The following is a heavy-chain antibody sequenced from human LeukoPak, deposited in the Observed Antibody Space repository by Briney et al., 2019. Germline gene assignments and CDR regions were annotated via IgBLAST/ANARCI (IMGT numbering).Heavy chain of an antibody. J-gene: IGHJ3*02. CDR2: IYPGDLDT. Sequence: GESLKISCEGSGYTFSSYWIAWVRQLPGKGLEYMGIIYPGDLDTRYSPSFQGQVTISADKSISTAYLQWSSLKASDTAMYYCARRRSTTGSDAFDIWGQGTMVTVSS. V-gene: IGHV5-51*01. D-gene: IGHD1-1*01. CDR1: GYTFSSYW. CDR3: ARRRSTTGSDAFDI.